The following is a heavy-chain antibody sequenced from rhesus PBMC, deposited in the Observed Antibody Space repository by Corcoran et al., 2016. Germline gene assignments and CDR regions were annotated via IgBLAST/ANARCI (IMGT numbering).Heavy chain of an antibody. J-gene: IGHJ4*01. Sequence: QVQLQESGPGVVKPSETLSLTCAVSGGSISDSYRWSWIRQPPGKGLEWSGYIYDSSTSTNYNSSLKCRVTFSKDPSKNQFSLMLSSVTAADTAVDYCAREGYSSGWSPYYFDYWGQGVLVTVSS. D-gene: IGHD6S26*01. CDR3: AREGYSSGWSPYYFDY. CDR2: IYDSSTST. CDR1: GGSISDSYR. V-gene: IGHV4S10*01.